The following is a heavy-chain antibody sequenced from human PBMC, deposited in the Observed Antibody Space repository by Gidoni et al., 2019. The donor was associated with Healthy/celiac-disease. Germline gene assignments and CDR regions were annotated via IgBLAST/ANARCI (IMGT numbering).Heavy chain of an antibody. J-gene: IGHJ5*02. CDR1: GGTFSSYA. CDR2: IIPILGIA. V-gene: IGHV1-69*04. CDR3: ARDPQQWLVTGGWFDP. Sequence: QVQLVQSGAEVKKPGSSVKVSCKASGGTFSSYAISWVRQAPGQGLEWMGRIIPILGIANYAQKFQGRVTITADKSTSTAYMELSSLRSEDTAVYYCARDPQQWLVTGGWFDPWGQGTLVTVSS. D-gene: IGHD6-19*01.